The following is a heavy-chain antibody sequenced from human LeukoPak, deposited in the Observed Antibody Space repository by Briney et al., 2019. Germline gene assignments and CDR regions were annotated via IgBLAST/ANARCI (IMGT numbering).Heavy chain of an antibody. Sequence: PSETLSLTCAVYGGSFSGYYWSWIRQPPGKGLEWIGEINHSGSTNYNPSLKSRVTISVDTSKNLFSLKLSSVTAADTAVYYCARGSTNDFWSGCYRRARRFDPWGQGTLVTVSS. CDR1: GGSFSGYY. CDR2: INHSGST. V-gene: IGHV4-34*01. J-gene: IGHJ5*02. CDR3: ARGSTNDFWSGCYRRARRFDP. D-gene: IGHD3-3*01.